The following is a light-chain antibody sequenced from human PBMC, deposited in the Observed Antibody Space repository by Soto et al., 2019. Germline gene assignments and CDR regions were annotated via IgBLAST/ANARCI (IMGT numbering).Light chain of an antibody. CDR3: QAWDSSTVV. Sequence: SYELTQPPSVSVSPGQTASITCSGDKLGDKYACWYQQKPGQPPVLVIHQDNKRPSGIPERFSGSNSGNTATLTISGTQAMDEADYYCQAWDSSTVVFGGGTKVTVL. CDR2: QDN. CDR1: KLGDKY. J-gene: IGLJ2*01. V-gene: IGLV3-1*01.